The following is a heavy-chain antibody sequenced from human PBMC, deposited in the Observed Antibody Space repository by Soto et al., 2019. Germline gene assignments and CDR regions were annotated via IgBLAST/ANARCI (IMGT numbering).Heavy chain of an antibody. CDR3: AKDAVSGDGVWLVYH. CDR2: LYGSGRGI. CDR1: GFTFSSYA. Sequence: EVQLLESGGGLAQPGGSLRVSCAASGFTFSSYAMIWGRQAPGKGLEWVAGLYGSGRGIFYADSVKGRFTISRDNSGNSVYLQMNSLRLEDTAVYYCAKDAVSGDGVWLVYHWGQGTVVTVSS. V-gene: IGHV3-23*01. D-gene: IGHD4-17*01. J-gene: IGHJ4*02.